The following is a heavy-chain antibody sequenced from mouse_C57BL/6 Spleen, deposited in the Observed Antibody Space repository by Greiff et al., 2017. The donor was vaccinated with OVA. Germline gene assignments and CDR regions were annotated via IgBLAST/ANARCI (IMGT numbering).Heavy chain of an antibody. Sequence: VQLQQSGPVLVKPGASVKMSCKASGYTFTDYYMNWVKQSHGKSLEWIGVINPYNGGTSYNQKFKGKATLTVDKSSSTAYMELNSLTAEDSAVYYCARYPQQEFAYWGQGTLVTVSA. V-gene: IGHV1-19*01. J-gene: IGHJ3*01. CDR2: INPYNGGT. CDR1: GYTFTDYY. D-gene: IGHD3-2*02. CDR3: ARYPQQEFAY.